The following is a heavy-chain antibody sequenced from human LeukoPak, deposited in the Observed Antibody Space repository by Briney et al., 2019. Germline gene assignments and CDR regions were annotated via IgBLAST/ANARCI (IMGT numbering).Heavy chain of an antibody. CDR1: GFIFSNYW. V-gene: IGHV3-7*01. CDR2: IKQDGSEK. D-gene: IGHD3-16*02. Sequence: GGSLRLSCAASGFIFSNYWMNWVRQAPGKGLEWVANIKQDGSEKYYVDSVKGRFTISRDNAKNSLYLQMNSLRAEDTAVYYCAREKTYYDYVWGSYRSYYFDYWGQGTLVTVSS. J-gene: IGHJ4*02. CDR3: AREKTYYDYVWGSYRSYYFDY.